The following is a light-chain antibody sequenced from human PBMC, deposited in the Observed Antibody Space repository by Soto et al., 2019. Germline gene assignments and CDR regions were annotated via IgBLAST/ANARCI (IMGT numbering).Light chain of an antibody. CDR1: SSNIVAGYD. J-gene: IGLJ1*01. CDR2: GNN. Sequence: QSVLTQPPSVSGAPGQTVTISCTGSSSNIVAGYDVHWYQRLPGTAPKVLIYGNNNRPSGVPDRFSGSKSGTSASLAITVFQAEDEDDYDCQSYDSSLSGSYVFGAGTKVTVL. V-gene: IGLV1-40*01. CDR3: QSYDSSLSGSYV.